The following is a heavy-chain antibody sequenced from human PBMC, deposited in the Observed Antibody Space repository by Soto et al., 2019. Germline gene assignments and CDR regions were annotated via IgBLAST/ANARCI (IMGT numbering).Heavy chain of an antibody. CDR2: HSNDGITK. Sequence: QVQLVESGGGVVQPGRSLRLSCAASTTTFSSSGWHWVRQAPGRGLEWVAFHSNDGITKTYGDSVKGRFTIARNKSEKMLFLEMNSLRSDDTVVYYFAKDGAHFDIDVWGPGTTVTVSS. D-gene: IGHD1-26*01. V-gene: IGHV3-30*18. CDR1: TTTFSSSG. CDR3: AKDGAHFDIDV. J-gene: IGHJ6*02.